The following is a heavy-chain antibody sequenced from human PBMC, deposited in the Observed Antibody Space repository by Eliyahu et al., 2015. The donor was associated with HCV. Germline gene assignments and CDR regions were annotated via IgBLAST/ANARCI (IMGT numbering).Heavy chain of an antibody. V-gene: IGHV4-59*01. CDR3: ARGRRTGGWPFFDH. D-gene: IGHD6-19*01. CDR2: IYEGGDI. CDR1: GGSIRGTY. J-gene: IGHJ4*02. Sequence: QVHLQESGPGLVKPSETLSLTCTVSGGSIRGTYWSWIRQPPGKGLEWVGSIYEGGDIIYNSALGGRATISGDTSKSQLSLRLRSVTAADTATYYCARGRRTGGWPFFDHWGLGTLVPVSS.